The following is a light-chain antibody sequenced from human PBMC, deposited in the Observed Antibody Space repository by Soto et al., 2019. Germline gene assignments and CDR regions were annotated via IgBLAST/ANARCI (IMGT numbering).Light chain of an antibody. J-gene: IGLJ2*01. Sequence: QPVLTQPASVSGSPGQSITISCTRTRSDIGAYNFVSWYQQHPGEVPKLILYDVNVRPSGVSNRFSGSKSGNTASLTISGLQAEDEADYYCTSWTTSTTMIFGGGTKVTVL. CDR1: RSDIGAYNF. V-gene: IGLV2-14*03. CDR3: TSWTTSTTMI. CDR2: DVN.